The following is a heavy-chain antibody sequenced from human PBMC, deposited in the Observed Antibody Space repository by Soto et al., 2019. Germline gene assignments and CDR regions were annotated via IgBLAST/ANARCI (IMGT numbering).Heavy chain of an antibody. J-gene: IGHJ6*02. D-gene: IGHD6-13*01. CDR3: AKDLVWQQLGGDYYYGMDV. Sequence: QAGGSLRLSCAASGFTFSSYAMSWVRQAPGKGLEWVSAISGSGGSTYYADSVKGRFTISRDNSKNTLYLQMNSLRAEDTAVYYCAKDLVWQQLGGDYYYGMDVWGQGTTVTVSS. V-gene: IGHV3-23*01. CDR2: ISGSGGST. CDR1: GFTFSSYA.